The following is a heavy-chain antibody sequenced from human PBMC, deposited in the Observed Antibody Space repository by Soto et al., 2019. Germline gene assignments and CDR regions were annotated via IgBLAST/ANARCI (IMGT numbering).Heavy chain of an antibody. CDR1: GASISGFY. CDR3: VRDGAKTLRDWFDT. D-gene: IGHD3-16*01. Sequence: SETLSLTCTVSGASISGFYWSWIRKSAGKGLEWIGRIYATGTTDYNPSLTSRVMMSVDTSKKQFSLKLRSVTAADTAVYYCVRDGAKTLRDWFDTWGQG. CDR2: IYATGTT. J-gene: IGHJ5*02. V-gene: IGHV4-4*07.